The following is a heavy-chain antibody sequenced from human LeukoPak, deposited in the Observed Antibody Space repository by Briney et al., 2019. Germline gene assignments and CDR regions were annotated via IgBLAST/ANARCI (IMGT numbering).Heavy chain of an antibody. CDR2: ISAYNGNT. CDR3: ARDGEQWLVRAYYFDY. V-gene: IGHV1-18*01. Sequence: GASVKVSCKASGYTFTSYGISWVRQAPGQGLEWMGWISAYNGNTNYAQKLQGRVTMTTDTSTSTAYMELRSLRSDDTAVYYCARDGEQWLVRAYYFDYWGQGTLATVSS. J-gene: IGHJ4*02. CDR1: GYTFTSYG. D-gene: IGHD6-19*01.